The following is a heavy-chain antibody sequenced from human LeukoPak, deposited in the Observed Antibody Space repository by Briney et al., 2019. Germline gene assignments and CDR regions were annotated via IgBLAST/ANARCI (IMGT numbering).Heavy chain of an antibody. CDR1: GFTFSSYS. Sequence: GGSLRLSCAASGFTFSSYSMNWVRQAPGKGLEWVSYISSSSSTIYYADSVKGRLTISRDNAKNSLYLQMNSLRDEDTAVYYCARVAVVESPYGMDVWGQGTTVTVSS. CDR3: ARVAVVESPYGMDV. V-gene: IGHV3-48*02. J-gene: IGHJ6*02. D-gene: IGHD2-15*01. CDR2: ISSSSSTI.